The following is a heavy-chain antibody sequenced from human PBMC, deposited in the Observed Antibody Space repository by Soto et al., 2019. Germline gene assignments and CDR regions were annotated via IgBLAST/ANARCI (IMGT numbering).Heavy chain of an antibody. D-gene: IGHD2-15*01. J-gene: IGHJ5*02. CDR1: GFSLSTSGVG. CDR2: IYWDDDK. CDR3: ALEVVVVAATRAGWFDP. Sequence: QITLKESGPTLVKPTQTLTLTCTFSGFSLSTSGVGVGWIRQPPGKALEWLALIYWDDDKRYSPSLKSRLTITKEPSKNQVVLTMPNMDPVDTATYYCALEVVVVAATRAGWFDPWGQGTLVTVSS. V-gene: IGHV2-5*02.